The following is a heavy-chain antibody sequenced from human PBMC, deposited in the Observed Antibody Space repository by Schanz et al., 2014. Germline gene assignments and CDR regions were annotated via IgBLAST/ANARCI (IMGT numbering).Heavy chain of an antibody. Sequence: EVQLVESGGGLVQPGGSLRLSCAASGFTFSSYWMHWVRQAPGKGLKWVSGIRGSGGSTYYADSVKGRFTISRDNSKNTLYLRMNSLRAEDTAVYYCAKEFSSSWWYGMDVWGQGTTVTVSS. D-gene: IGHD6-13*01. CDR2: IRGSGGST. CDR1: GFTFSSYW. CDR3: AKEFSSSWWYGMDV. V-gene: IGHV3-23*04. J-gene: IGHJ6*02.